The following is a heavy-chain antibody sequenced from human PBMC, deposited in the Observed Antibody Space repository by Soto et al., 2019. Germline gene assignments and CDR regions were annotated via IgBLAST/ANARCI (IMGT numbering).Heavy chain of an antibody. J-gene: IGHJ4*02. CDR3: VKELRSVRNEREAYC. CDR2: IYNGGTT. Sequence: EVQLVESGGGLVQPGESLRLSCAASGFSVSYSYMSWVRQTPWKGLEWVSVIYNGGTTYYADSVKGRFTISRDDSRNTLFLQRNSLRVDDTALYYCVKELRSVRNEREAYCWGQGTLVTVSS. D-gene: IGHD1-26*01. CDR1: GFSVSYSY. V-gene: IGHV3-66*01.